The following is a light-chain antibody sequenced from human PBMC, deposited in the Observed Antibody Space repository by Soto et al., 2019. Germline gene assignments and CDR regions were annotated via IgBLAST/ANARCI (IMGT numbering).Light chain of an antibody. Sequence: IQLTQSAASLSVSLGDRVTITCGASQGISSHLAWYQQKQGKAPKLLIYAASTLQTGVPSRFSGSGSGTDFTLTINSLQAEDFATYYCQQTRSYPSTFGGGTKVDIK. J-gene: IGKJ4*01. CDR2: AAS. V-gene: IGKV1-9*01. CDR3: QQTRSYPST. CDR1: QGISSH.